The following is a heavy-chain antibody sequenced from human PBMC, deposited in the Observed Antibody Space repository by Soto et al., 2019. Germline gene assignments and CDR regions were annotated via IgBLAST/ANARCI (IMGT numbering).Heavy chain of an antibody. J-gene: IGHJ6*03. Sequence: QVQLLQSGAEVKKPGASVKVSCKASGYTFTNYGITWVRQAPGHGLEWMGWISAYNGDTHYTQRLQGRVTMTTDTSTSTGNMELRGVRSDDPAVYCCARVRQLVVYIDYYMDVWGKGTTVTVSS. D-gene: IGHD6-6*01. CDR3: ARVRQLVVYIDYYMDV. CDR2: ISAYNGDT. CDR1: GYTFTNYG. V-gene: IGHV1-18*01.